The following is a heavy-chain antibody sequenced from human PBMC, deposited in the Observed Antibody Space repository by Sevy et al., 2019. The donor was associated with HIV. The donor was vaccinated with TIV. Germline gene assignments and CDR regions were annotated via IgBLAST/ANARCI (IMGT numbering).Heavy chain of an antibody. CDR1: GFTFSGYN. J-gene: IGHJ4*02. Sequence: GGSLRLSCAASGFTFSGYNMNWVRQAPGKGLEWISFISTFTSTIHYAHSVKGRFTISRDSATQSLYLQMNSLTDDDTGVYYCARGGDWNSFDFWGQGTLVTVSS. D-gene: IGHD1-1*01. CDR3: ARGGDWNSFDF. V-gene: IGHV3-48*02. CDR2: ISTFTSTI.